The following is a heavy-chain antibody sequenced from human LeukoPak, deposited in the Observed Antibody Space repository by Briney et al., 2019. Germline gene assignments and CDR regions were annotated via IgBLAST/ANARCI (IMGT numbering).Heavy chain of an antibody. CDR2: INPIFGTE. Sequence: SVKVSCKASGGTFSSYAFSWVRQAPGQGLEWMGGINPIFGTENNAQKFQGRVTSAADESTSTAYMEPSSLRSEDTAVYYCASRFSGWVGAFDSWGQGTMVTVSS. CDR3: ASRFSGWVGAFDS. J-gene: IGHJ3*02. V-gene: IGHV1-69*13. D-gene: IGHD6-19*01. CDR1: GGTFSSYA.